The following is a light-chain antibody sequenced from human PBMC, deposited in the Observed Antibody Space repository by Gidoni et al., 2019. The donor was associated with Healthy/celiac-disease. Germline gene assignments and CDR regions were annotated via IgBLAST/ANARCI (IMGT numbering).Light chain of an antibody. CDR2: WAS. Sequence: DIVMTQSPDSLAVSLGERATINCKSSQSVFYSSNNKNYLAWYQQKPGQPPKLLIYWASTRESGVPDRFSGSGSGTDFTLTIRSLQAEDVAVYYCQQYYSTPPWTFGQGTKVEIK. CDR3: QQYYSTPPWT. V-gene: IGKV4-1*01. CDR1: QSVFYSSNNKNY. J-gene: IGKJ1*01.